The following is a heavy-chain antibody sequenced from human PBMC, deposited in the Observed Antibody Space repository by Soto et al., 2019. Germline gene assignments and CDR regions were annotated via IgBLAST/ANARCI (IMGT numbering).Heavy chain of an antibody. Sequence: PSETLSLTCTVSGGSISSGGYYWSWIRQHPGKGLEWIGYIYYSGSTYYNPSLKSRVTISVDTSKNQFSLKLSSVTAADTAVYYCARDWGYDSWSGYYTFGRWYGYYGMDVWGQGTTVTVSS. D-gene: IGHD3-3*01. CDR3: ARDWGYDSWSGYYTFGRWYGYYGMDV. CDR2: IYYSGST. V-gene: IGHV4-31*03. J-gene: IGHJ6*02. CDR1: GGSISSGGYY.